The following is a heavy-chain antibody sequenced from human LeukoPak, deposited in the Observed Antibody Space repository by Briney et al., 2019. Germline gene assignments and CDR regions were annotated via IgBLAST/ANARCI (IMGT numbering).Heavy chain of an antibody. J-gene: IGHJ4*02. CDR2: IYSSGST. Sequence: SETLSLTCTVSGDSVSNYYWSWIRQPPGKGLEWIGHIYSSGSTNYNPSLKSRVTMSVDTSKNQFSLKLSSVTAADTAVYYCARSRVQPPYYFDYWGQGTLVTVSS. V-gene: IGHV4-4*07. D-gene: IGHD2-2*01. CDR3: ARSRVQPPYYFDY. CDR1: GDSVSNYY.